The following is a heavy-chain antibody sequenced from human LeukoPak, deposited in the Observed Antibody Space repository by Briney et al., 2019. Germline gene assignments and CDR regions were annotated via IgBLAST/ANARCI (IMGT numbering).Heavy chain of an antibody. CDR3: VRGPGIREMMDYDY. CDR1: GGSFSGDY. Sequence: PSETLSLTCAVYGGSFSGDYWSWIRQPPGKGLEWIGEINHSGSTNYNPSLKSRVTISVDTSKNQFSLKLSSVTAADTAVYYCVRGPGIREMMDYDYWGQGTLVTVSS. V-gene: IGHV4-34*01. CDR2: INHSGST. J-gene: IGHJ4*02. D-gene: IGHD6-13*01.